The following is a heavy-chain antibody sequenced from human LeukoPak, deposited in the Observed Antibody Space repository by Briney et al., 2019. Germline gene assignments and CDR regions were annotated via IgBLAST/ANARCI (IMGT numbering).Heavy chain of an antibody. J-gene: IGHJ4*02. CDR2: IYYSGST. V-gene: IGHV4-39*07. CDR3: ARGRKTYYYGS. D-gene: IGHD3-10*01. CDR1: GGSISSSSYY. Sequence: SETLSLTCTVSGGSISSSSYYWGWIRQPPGKGLEWIGSIYYSGSTYYNPPLKSRVTISVDTSKNQFSLKLSSVTAADTAVYYCARGRKTYYYGSWGQGTLVTVSS.